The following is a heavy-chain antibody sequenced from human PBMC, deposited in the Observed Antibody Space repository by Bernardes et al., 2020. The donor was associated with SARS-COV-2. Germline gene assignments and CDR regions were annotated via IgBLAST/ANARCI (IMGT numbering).Heavy chain of an antibody. CDR2: ISGSGGST. V-gene: IGHV3-23*01. Sequence: GGSLRLPCAASGFTFSSYAMSWVRQAPGKGLEWVSAISGSGGSTYYADSVKGRFTISRDNSKNTLYLQMNSLRAEDTAVYYCARRIVASPGWFDPWGQGTLVTVSS. D-gene: IGHD2-15*01. J-gene: IGHJ5*02. CDR1: GFTFSSYA. CDR3: ARRIVASPGWFDP.